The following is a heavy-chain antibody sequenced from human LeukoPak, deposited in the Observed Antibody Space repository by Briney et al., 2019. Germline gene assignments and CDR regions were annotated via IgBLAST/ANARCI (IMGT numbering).Heavy chain of an antibody. CDR2: IIPIFGTA. D-gene: IGHD6-13*01. Sequence: SVKVSCKASGGTFSSYAISRVRQAPGQGLEWMGGIIPIFGTANYAQKFQGRVTITTDESTSTAYMELSSLRSEDTAVYYCARCPQSSSWYYYMDVWGKGTTVTVSS. V-gene: IGHV1-69*05. CDR3: ARCPQSSSWYYYMDV. CDR1: GGTFSSYA. J-gene: IGHJ6*03.